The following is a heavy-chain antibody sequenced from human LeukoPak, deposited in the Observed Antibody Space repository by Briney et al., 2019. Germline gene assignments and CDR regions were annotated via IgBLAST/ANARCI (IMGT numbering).Heavy chain of an antibody. CDR3: TTYGSGRKFDY. CDR1: GLTFSSYG. D-gene: IGHD3-10*01. Sequence: GGTLRLSCAASGLTFSSYGMSWVRQAPEKGLEWVGRIRSKTDGGTTDYAAPVKGRFTISRDDSTNTLYLQMNSLKSEDTAVYYCTTYGSGRKFDYWGQGILVTVSS. V-gene: IGHV3-15*01. J-gene: IGHJ4*02. CDR2: IRSKTDGGTT.